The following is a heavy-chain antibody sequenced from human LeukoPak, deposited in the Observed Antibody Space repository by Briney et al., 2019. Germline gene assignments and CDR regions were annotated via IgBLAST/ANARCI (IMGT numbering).Heavy chain of an antibody. CDR1: GYTFTGYY. Sequence: ASVKVSCKASGYTFTGYYMHWGRQAPGQGLEWMGWINPNSGGTNYAQKFQGRVTMTRDTSISTAYMELSRLRSDDTAVYYCARDKSREGYYYDSSGYYLFDYWGQGTLVTVSS. J-gene: IGHJ4*02. CDR2: INPNSGGT. D-gene: IGHD3-22*01. CDR3: ARDKSREGYYYDSSGYYLFDY. V-gene: IGHV1-2*02.